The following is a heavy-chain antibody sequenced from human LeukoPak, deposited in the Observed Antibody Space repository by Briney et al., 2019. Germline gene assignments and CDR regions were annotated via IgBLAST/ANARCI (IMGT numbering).Heavy chain of an antibody. CDR1: GFTFSSYS. CDR2: ISSSSSYI. V-gene: IGHV3-21*01. J-gene: IGHJ4*02. CDR3: ARGGYSYGPYYFDY. D-gene: IGHD5-18*01. Sequence: GGSLRLSCAASGFTFSSYSMNWVRQAPGKGLEWVSSISSSSSYIYYADSVKGRFTISRDSAKNSLYLQMNSLRAEDTAVYYCARGGYSYGPYYFDYWGQGTLVTVSS.